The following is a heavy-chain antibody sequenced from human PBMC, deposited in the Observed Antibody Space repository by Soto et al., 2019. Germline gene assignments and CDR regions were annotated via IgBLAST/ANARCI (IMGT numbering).Heavy chain of an antibody. Sequence: GESLKISCKGSGYSFTSYWIGWVRQMPGKGLEWMGIIYPGDSDTRYSPSFQGQVTISADKSISTAYLQWSSLKASDTAMYYCAVDSMGLLMGYGAFDIWGQGTMVTVSS. D-gene: IGHD2-8*01. V-gene: IGHV5-51*01. J-gene: IGHJ3*02. CDR3: AVDSMGLLMGYGAFDI. CDR2: IYPGDSDT. CDR1: GYSFTSYW.